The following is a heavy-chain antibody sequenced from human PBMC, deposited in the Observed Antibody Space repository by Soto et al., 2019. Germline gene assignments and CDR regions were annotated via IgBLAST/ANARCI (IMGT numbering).Heavy chain of an antibody. D-gene: IGHD4-17*01. CDR1: VDSFIKYY. Sequence: PSETLSVTCTVSVDSFIKYYSNWIRQPAGKGLEWIGRIHSTRSPNYNPSLKSRVTMSVDTSKNQFSLKLNLTSVTAADTAVYYCARSPAYGDYANLDTWGQGTLVTVSS. J-gene: IGHJ5*02. CDR2: IHSTRSP. CDR3: ARSPAYGDYANLDT. V-gene: IGHV4-4*07.